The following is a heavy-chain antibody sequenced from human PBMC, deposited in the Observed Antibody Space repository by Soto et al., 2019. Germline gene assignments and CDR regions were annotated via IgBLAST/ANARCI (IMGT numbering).Heavy chain of an antibody. CDR1: GFTFSSYS. Sequence: GGSLRLSCAASGFTFSSYSMNWVRQAPGKGLEWVSYISSSTIYYADSVKGRFTISRDNAKNSLYLQMNSLRDEDTAVYYCARDPPAEYYYDSSGYYFDPWGQGTLVTVSS. CDR2: ISSSTI. J-gene: IGHJ5*02. V-gene: IGHV3-48*02. D-gene: IGHD3-22*01. CDR3: ARDPPAEYYYDSSGYYFDP.